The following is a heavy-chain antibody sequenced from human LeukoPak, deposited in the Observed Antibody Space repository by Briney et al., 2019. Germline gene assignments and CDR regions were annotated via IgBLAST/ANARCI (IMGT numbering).Heavy chain of an antibody. D-gene: IGHD3-22*01. J-gene: IGHJ4*02. CDR2: IIPILGIA. CDR1: GGTFSSYA. Sequence: SVKVSCKASGGTFSSYAISWVRQAPGQGLAWMGRIIPILGIANYAQKFQGRVTITADKSTSTAYMELSSLRAEDTAVYYCEREEGDYYDSSGLPDWGQGTLVTVSS. CDR3: EREEGDYYDSSGLPD. V-gene: IGHV1-69*04.